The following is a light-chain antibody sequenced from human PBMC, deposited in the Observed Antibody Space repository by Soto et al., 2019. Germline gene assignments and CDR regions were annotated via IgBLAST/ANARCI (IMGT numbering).Light chain of an antibody. Sequence: VLTQTPLSLSVTPGQPASISFESSQTILDSDGKTYLAWYQQTPGQPPKXXIYWASTRDSGVPDRFSCSGAGTDCTRTISSLQAGDVSVDYCQQYYTTTPTFGGGTQVDNK. CDR3: QQYYTTTPT. CDR1: QTILDSDGKTY. V-gene: IGKV4-1*01. J-gene: IGKJ4*01. CDR2: WAS.